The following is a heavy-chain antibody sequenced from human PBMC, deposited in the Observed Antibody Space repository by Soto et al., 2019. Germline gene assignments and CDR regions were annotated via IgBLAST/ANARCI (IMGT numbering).Heavy chain of an antibody. CDR1: GYTFTSYG. CDR2: IIPIFGTA. CDR3: AKGSIAARQGSLGPPGYGMDV. V-gene: IGHV1-69*13. D-gene: IGHD6-6*01. J-gene: IGHJ6*02. Sequence: ASVKVSCKASGYTFTSYGISWVRQAPGQGLEWMGGIIPIFGTANYAQKFQGRVTITADESTSTAYMELSSLRSEDTAVYYCAKGSIAARQGSLGPPGYGMDVWGQGTTVTVSS.